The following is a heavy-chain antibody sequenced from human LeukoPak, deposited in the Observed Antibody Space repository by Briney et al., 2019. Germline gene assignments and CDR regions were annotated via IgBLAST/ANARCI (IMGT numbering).Heavy chain of an antibody. CDR3: ARRWYYDSSGYFDY. V-gene: IGHV4-59*05. Sequence: PSETLSLTCTVSGGSISSYYWSWIRQPPGKGLEWIGSIYYSGSTYYNPSLKSRVTISVDTSKNQFSLKLSSVTAADTAVYYCARRWYYDSSGYFDYWGQGTLVTVSS. CDR1: GGSISSYY. CDR2: IYYSGST. J-gene: IGHJ4*02. D-gene: IGHD3-22*01.